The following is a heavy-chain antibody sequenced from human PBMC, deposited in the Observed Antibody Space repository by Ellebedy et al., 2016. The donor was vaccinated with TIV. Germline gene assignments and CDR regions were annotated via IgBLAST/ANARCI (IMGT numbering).Heavy chain of an antibody. CDR1: GFTFSSYA. CDR2: ISGSGSST. V-gene: IGHV3-23*01. Sequence: PGGSLRLSCAASGFTFSSYAMSWVRQAPGKGLELVSDISGSGSSTYYADSVKGRFTISRDTSKNTLYLQMNSLRAEDTAVYYCARETAWYFDLWGRGTLVTVSS. J-gene: IGHJ2*01. CDR3: ARETAWYFDL.